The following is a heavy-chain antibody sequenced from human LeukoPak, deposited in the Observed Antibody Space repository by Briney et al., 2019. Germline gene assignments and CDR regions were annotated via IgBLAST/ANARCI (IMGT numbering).Heavy chain of an antibody. CDR3: ARVPSGTISGDAFDI. J-gene: IGHJ3*02. CDR2: IYYSGST. V-gene: IGHV4-39*07. CDR1: GGSISSSSYY. Sequence: SETLSLTCTVSGGSISSSSYYWGWIRQPPGKGLEWIGSIYYSGSTYYNPSLKSRVTMSVDTSKNQFSLNLSSVTAADTAVYYCARVPSGTISGDAFDIWGQGTMVTVSS. D-gene: IGHD3-3*01.